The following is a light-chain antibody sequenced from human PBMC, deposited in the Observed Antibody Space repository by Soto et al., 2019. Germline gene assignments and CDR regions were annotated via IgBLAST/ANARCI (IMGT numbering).Light chain of an antibody. CDR1: QSISTW. V-gene: IGKV1-5*03. J-gene: IGKJ2*03. CDR3: QQYNNYLYS. CDR2: TAS. Sequence: DIQMTQSPSTLAASIGDRVTITCRASQSISTWMAWYQQKPGKAPKLLIYTASSLESGVPSRFSGSGSGTEFTLTNSSLQPDDFATYYCQQYNNYLYSFGQGTKLEIK.